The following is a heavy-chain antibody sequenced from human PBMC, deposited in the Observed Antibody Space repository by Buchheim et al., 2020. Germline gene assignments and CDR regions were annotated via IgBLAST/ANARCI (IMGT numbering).Heavy chain of an antibody. CDR1: QFTFNTYW. CDR2: ISSDGRSI. CDR3: ARVQLLADDIFDI. V-gene: IGHV3-74*01. J-gene: IGHJ3*02. D-gene: IGHD2-2*01. Sequence: EVQLVESGGGLVQPGGSLRLSCAASQFTFNTYWMHWVRQVPGKGLVWVSRISSDGRSISYADSVNGRFTISSDNATNTLYLQMDGLRAEDTAIYYCARVQLLADDIFDIWGQGT.